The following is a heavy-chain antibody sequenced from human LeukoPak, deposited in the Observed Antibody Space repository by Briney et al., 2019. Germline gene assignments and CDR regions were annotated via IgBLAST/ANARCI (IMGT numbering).Heavy chain of an antibody. V-gene: IGHV4-34*01. D-gene: IGHD2-15*01. CDR3: ARGRITPLITVVRRKVPEFGS. Sequence: SETLSLTCAVYGGSFKNYFWSWFRQSPGKRLEWIGEVTHSGSTNFHPSLISRASISLDTSKNQFSLTLTSMTAADAAVYYCARGRITPLITVVRRKVPEFGSWGQGTLVTVSS. J-gene: IGHJ4*02. CDR1: GGSFKNYF. CDR2: VTHSGST.